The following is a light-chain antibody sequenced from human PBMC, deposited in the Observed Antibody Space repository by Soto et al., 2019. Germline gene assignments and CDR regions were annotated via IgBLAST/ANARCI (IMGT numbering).Light chain of an antibody. CDR1: SSDVGAYNY. J-gene: IGLJ3*02. V-gene: IGLV2-14*03. CDR2: DVN. CDR3: SSYTGSNTLVV. Sequence: QAVVTQPASVSGSPGQSITISCIGTSSDVGAYNYVSWYQNHPGKAPKLMIYDVNNRPSGVSNRFSGSKSGNTASLTISGLQAEDEADYYCSSYTGSNTLVVFGGGTKLTVL.